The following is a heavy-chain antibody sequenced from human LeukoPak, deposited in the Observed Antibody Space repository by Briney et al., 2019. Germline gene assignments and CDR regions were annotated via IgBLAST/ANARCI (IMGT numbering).Heavy chain of an antibody. CDR2: IYSGGST. Sequence: GGSLRLSCAASGFTVSSNYMSWVRQAPGKGLEWVSLIYSGGSTYYADSVKGRFTISRDNSKNTLYLQMNSLRAEDTAVYYCARGDYFDRAFDVWGQGTTVTVSS. CDR3: ARGDYFDRAFDV. J-gene: IGHJ3*01. V-gene: IGHV3-53*01. CDR1: GFTVSSNY. D-gene: IGHD3-22*01.